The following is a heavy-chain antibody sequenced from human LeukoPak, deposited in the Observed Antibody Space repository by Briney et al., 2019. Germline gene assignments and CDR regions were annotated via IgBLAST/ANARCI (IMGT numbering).Heavy chain of an antibody. CDR3: ASYPIGGSGSYYYYYYGMDV. D-gene: IGHD3-10*01. V-gene: IGHV3-48*03. J-gene: IGHJ6*04. CDR2: ISSSGSTI. Sequence: PGGSLRLSCAASGFTFSSYEMNWVRQAPGKGLEWVSYISSSGSTIYYADSVKGRFTVSRDNAKNSLYPQMNSLRAEDTAVYYCASYPIGGSGSYYYYYYGMDVWGKGTTVTVSS. CDR1: GFTFSSYE.